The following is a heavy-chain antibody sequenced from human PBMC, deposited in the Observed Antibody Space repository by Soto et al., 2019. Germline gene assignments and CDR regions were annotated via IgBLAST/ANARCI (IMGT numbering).Heavy chain of an antibody. J-gene: IGHJ4*02. CDR2: IITILGTP. V-gene: IGHV1-69*14. Sequence: QVQLVQSGAEVQKPGSSVNVSCKASGDTPSTYAISWVRQAPGQGLEWMGGIITILGTPNYAQRFQGRITIAADTSTRTTYMELNSVPSDDTGVFYCAILGLDVDSWGQGTLVIVSS. CDR3: AILGLDVDS. D-gene: IGHD3-16*01. CDR1: GDTPSTYA.